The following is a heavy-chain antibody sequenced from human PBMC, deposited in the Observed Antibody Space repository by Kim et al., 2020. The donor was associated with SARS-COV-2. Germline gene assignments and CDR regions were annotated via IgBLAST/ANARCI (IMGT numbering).Heavy chain of an antibody. Sequence: GGSLRLSCAATGFTISRNYMSWVRQAPGKGLEWVSMFYSGGSTYYAESVKGRFTISRDDIMNTLHLEMNDLRADDAGVYYCARGSTYFSCDRWGQGTLVTVS. CDR2: FYSGGST. D-gene: IGHD2-21*01. J-gene: IGHJ5*02. V-gene: IGHV3-53*01. CDR1: GFTISRNY. CDR3: ARGSTYFSCDR.